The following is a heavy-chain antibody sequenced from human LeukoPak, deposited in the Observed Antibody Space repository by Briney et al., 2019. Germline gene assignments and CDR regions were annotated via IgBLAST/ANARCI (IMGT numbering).Heavy chain of an antibody. Sequence: SETLSLTCSVSGGSISTYFWTWIRQPPGKGLEWIGYVYYSGSTNYNPSLKSRVTISVDTSKNQFSLKLSSVTAADTAVYYRARSRDGYNPHSFDYWGQGTLVTVSS. V-gene: IGHV4-59*01. J-gene: IGHJ4*02. D-gene: IGHD5-24*01. CDR3: ARSRDGYNPHSFDY. CDR1: GGSISTYF. CDR2: VYYSGST.